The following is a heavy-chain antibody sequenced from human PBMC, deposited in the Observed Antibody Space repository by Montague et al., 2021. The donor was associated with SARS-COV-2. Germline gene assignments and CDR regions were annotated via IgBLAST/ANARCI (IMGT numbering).Heavy chain of an antibody. CDR3: SFSAFPTGAFDI. CDR2: ISGSSSYT. V-gene: IGHV3-11*03. Sequence: SLRLSCAASGFTFSDYYMSWIRQAPGRGLEWVSYISGSSSYTNYADSVKGRFTISRDNAKNSLYLQMNSLRAEDTAVHYCSFSAFPTGAFDIWGQGTMVTVSS. D-gene: IGHD1-26*01. J-gene: IGHJ3*02. CDR1: GFTFSDYY.